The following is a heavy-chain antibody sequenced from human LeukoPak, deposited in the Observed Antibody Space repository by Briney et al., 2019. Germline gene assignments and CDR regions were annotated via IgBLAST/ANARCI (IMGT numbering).Heavy chain of an antibody. Sequence: SETLSLTCAVYGGSFSPYYWSWIRQPPGKGLEWIGEINHSGSTNYNPSLKSRVTISVDTSKNQFSLGLSSVTAADTAVYYCARGGFYCGGDCYVDYWGQGTLVTVSS. CDR1: GGSFSPYY. D-gene: IGHD2-21*02. V-gene: IGHV4-34*01. CDR2: INHSGST. CDR3: ARGGFYCGGDCYVDY. J-gene: IGHJ4*02.